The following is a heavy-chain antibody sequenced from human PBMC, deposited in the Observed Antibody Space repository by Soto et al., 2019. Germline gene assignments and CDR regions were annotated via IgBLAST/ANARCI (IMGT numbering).Heavy chain of an antibody. CDR2: IYPGDSDT. CDR1: VYNFANYW. Sequence: GESLKISCKGSVYNFANYWIGWVRQMPGKGLEWMGIIYPGDSDTRYSPSFQGQVTISADKSVSIAYLQWSSLKASDTAIYYCAVYCSSTTCYSSGMDVWGQGTTVTVSS. CDR3: AVYCSSTTCYSSGMDV. J-gene: IGHJ6*02. V-gene: IGHV5-51*01. D-gene: IGHD2-2*01.